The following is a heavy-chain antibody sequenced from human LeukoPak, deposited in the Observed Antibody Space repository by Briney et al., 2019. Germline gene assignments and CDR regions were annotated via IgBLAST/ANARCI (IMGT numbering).Heavy chain of an antibody. D-gene: IGHD3-22*01. Sequence: SGPTLVNPTQTLTLTRTFSGFSLSTSGMCVSWIRQPPGKALEWLARIDWDDDKYYSTSLKTRLTISKDTSKNQVVLTMTNMDPVDTATYYCARTRYYYDSSGYPALFDYWGQGTLVTVSS. J-gene: IGHJ4*02. CDR1: GFSLSTSGMC. CDR3: ARTRYYYDSSGYPALFDY. V-gene: IGHV2-70*11. CDR2: IDWDDDK.